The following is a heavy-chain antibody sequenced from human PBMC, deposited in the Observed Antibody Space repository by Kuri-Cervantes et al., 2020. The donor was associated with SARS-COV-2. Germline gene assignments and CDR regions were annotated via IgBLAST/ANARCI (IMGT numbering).Heavy chain of an antibody. V-gene: IGHV4-34*01. CDR3: ARHRIRFLSDDAFDI. D-gene: IGHD3-16*01. J-gene: IGHJ3*02. CDR1: GGSFSGYY. CDR2: INHSGST. Sequence: SQTPSLTCAVYGGSFSGYYWSWIRQPPGKGLEWIGEINHSGSTNYNPSLKSRVTISVDTSKNQFSLKLSSVTAADTAVYYCARHRIRFLSDDAFDIWGQGTMVTVSS.